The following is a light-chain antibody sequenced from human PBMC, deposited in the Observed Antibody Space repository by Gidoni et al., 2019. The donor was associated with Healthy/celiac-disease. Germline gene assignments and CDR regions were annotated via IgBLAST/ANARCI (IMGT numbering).Light chain of an antibody. Sequence: IPMTQSPSSLSASVGDRVTITCRASQSISSYLNWYQQKPGKAPKLLIYAASSLQSGVPSRFSGSGSGTDFTLTISSLQPEDFATYYCQQSYSTPCTFGQGTKLEIK. CDR3: QQSYSTPCT. CDR2: AAS. CDR1: QSISSY. J-gene: IGKJ2*02. V-gene: IGKV1-39*01.